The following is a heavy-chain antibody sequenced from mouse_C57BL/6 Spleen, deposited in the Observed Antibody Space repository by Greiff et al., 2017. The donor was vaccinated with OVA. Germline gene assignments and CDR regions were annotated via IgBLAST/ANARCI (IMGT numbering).Heavy chain of an antibody. Sequence: VQLQQPGAELVMPGASVKLSCKASGYTFTSYWMHWVKQRPGQGLEWIGEIDPSDSYTNYNQKFKGKSTLTVDRSSSTAYMQLSSLTSEDSAVYYCARNSNSFDYWGQGTTLTVSS. CDR1: GYTFTSYW. V-gene: IGHV1-69*01. D-gene: IGHD2-5*01. CDR3: ARNSNSFDY. CDR2: IDPSDSYT. J-gene: IGHJ2*01.